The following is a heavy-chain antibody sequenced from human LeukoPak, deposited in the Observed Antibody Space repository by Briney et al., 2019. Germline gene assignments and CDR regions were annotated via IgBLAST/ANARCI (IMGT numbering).Heavy chain of an antibody. CDR2: IYTSGST. CDR3: ARDGEWSIQRGPFDY. Sequence: PSETLSLTCTVSGGSISSYYWSWIRQPAGKGLEWIGRIYTSGSTNYNPSLKSRVTMSVDTSKNQFSLKLSSVTAADTAVYYCARDGEWSIQRGPFDYWGQGTLVTVSS. CDR1: GGSISSYY. J-gene: IGHJ4*02. V-gene: IGHV4-4*07. D-gene: IGHD3-3*01.